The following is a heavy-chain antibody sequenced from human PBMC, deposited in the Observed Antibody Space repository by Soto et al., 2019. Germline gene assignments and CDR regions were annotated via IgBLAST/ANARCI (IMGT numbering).Heavy chain of an antibody. CDR3: AKVGRGLRFLEWLSLSGIDV. J-gene: IGHJ6*02. CDR2: ISGSGGST. D-gene: IGHD3-3*01. CDR1: GFTFSSYA. V-gene: IGHV3-23*01. Sequence: GGSLRLSCAASGFTFSSYAMSWVRQAPGKGLEWVSAISGSGGSTHYADSVKGRFTISRDNSKNTLYLQMNSLRAEDTAVYYCAKVGRGLRFLEWLSLSGIDVWGQGTTVTVSS.